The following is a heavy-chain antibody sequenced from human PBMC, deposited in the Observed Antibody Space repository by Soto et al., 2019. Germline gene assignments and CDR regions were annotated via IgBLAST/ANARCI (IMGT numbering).Heavy chain of an antibody. CDR3: AREAENSGEIDF. Sequence: QVQLVQSGAEVKKPGSSVKVSCKASGYTFTGYYFHWVRQAPGQGPESLGWINPRRGGTNYAQKFRGRVTMSTDTSSNTAYMELSSLRSDDTAVYYCAREAENSGEIDFWGQGTLVTVSS. D-gene: IGHD1-26*01. J-gene: IGHJ4*02. V-gene: IGHV1-2*02. CDR1: GYTFTGYY. CDR2: INPRRGGT.